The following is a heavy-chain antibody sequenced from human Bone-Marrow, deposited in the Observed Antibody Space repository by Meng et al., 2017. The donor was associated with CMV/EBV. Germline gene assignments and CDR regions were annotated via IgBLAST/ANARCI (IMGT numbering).Heavy chain of an antibody. CDR3: ARVGYCSSTSCYTGLPDY. Sequence: LSLTCAASGFTFSSYAMHWVRQAPGKGLEWVAVISYDGSNKYYADSVKGRFTISRDNSKNTLYLQMNSLRAEDTAVYYCARVGYCSSTSCYTGLPDYWGQGTLVTVSS. V-gene: IGHV3-30*04. CDR2: ISYDGSNK. D-gene: IGHD2-2*02. CDR1: GFTFSSYA. J-gene: IGHJ4*02.